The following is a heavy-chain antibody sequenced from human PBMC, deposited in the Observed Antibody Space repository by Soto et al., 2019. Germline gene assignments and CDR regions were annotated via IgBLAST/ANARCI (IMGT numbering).Heavy chain of an antibody. V-gene: IGHV6-1*01. CDR2: TYFRSRWYN. J-gene: IGHJ6*03. CDR3: AGTTSHYWYYMDV. Sequence: SQTLSLTCAISGDSVSSNNAAWNWIRQSPSRGLEWLGRTYFRSRWYNDYAVSVKSRITVNPDTSKNQFSLQLTSVTPEDTAVYYCAGTTSHYWYYMDVWGKGTTVTVSS. D-gene: IGHD1-7*01. CDR1: GDSVSSNNAA.